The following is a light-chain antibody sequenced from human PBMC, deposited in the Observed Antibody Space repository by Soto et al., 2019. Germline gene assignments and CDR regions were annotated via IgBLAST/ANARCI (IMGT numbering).Light chain of an antibody. CDR3: SSYTSSSTLV. J-gene: IGLJ1*01. CDR1: SSDVGGYNY. Sequence: QSALTQPASVSGSPGQSITISCTGTSSDVGGYNYVSWYQQHPGKAPKLMIYEVSNRPSGVSNRFSGSNSGNTASLTISGLRAEDEADYYCSSYTSSSTLVFGTGTKLTVL. CDR2: EVS. V-gene: IGLV2-14*01.